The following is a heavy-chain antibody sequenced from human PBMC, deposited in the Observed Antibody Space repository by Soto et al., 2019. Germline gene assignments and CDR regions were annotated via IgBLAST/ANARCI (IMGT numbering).Heavy chain of an antibody. D-gene: IGHD2-2*01. CDR2: IIPIFGTA. Sequence: ASVKVSCKASGGTFSSYAISWVRQAPGQGLEWMGGIIPIFGTANYAQKFQGRVTITADESTSTAYMELSSLRSEDTAVYYCATSPKPEKNYYYYYGMDVWGQGTTVTVYS. V-gene: IGHV1-69*13. CDR3: ATSPKPEKNYYYYYGMDV. CDR1: GGTFSSYA. J-gene: IGHJ6*02.